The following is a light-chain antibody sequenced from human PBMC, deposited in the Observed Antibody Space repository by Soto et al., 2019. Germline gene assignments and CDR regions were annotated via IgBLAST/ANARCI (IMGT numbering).Light chain of an antibody. CDR2: AAS. Sequence: QSPSSLSASVGDRVTITCRASQGISSYLAWYQQKPGKAPKLLIYAASTLQSWVPSRFSGSGSGTDFTLTISSLQPEDFATYYCQQLNSYPPTFGGGTKVDIK. J-gene: IGKJ4*01. V-gene: IGKV1-9*01. CDR3: QQLNSYPPT. CDR1: QGISSY.